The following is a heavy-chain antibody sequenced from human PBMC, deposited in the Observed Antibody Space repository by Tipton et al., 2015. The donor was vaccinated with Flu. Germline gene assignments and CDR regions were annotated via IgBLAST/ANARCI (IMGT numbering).Heavy chain of an antibody. D-gene: IGHD1-26*01. V-gene: IGHV4-59*11. Sequence: TLSLTCSVSGGSISGHYWNWIRQPPGKGLEWIGYIYFSGSTEYNPSLKSRVTISVDTSKNQFSLELSSVTAADTAVYYCARYGTYDGSRYFQHWGQGTLVTVSS. CDR1: GGSISGHY. J-gene: IGHJ1*01. CDR3: ARYGTYDGSRYFQH. CDR2: IYFSGST.